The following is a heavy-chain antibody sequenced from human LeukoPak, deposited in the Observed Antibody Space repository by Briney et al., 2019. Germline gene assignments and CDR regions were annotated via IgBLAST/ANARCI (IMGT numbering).Heavy chain of an antibody. CDR1: GFTFDDYT. Sequence: GGSLRLSCAASGFTFDDYTMHWVRQAPGKGLEWVSLISWDGGSTYYADSVKGRFTISRDNSKNSLYLQMNSLRTEDTALYYCAKDQGYCSSTSCYPDYWGQGTLVTVSS. CDR2: ISWDGGST. J-gene: IGHJ4*02. CDR3: AKDQGYCSSTSCYPDY. V-gene: IGHV3-43*01. D-gene: IGHD2-2*01.